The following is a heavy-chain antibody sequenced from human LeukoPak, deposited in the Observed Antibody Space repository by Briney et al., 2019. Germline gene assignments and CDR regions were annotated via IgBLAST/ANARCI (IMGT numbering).Heavy chain of an antibody. V-gene: IGHV1-8*01. J-gene: IGHJ4*02. D-gene: IGHD6-19*01. CDR3: ARGLINRSGWYVHYRIFDY. Sequence: ASVTVSCTASGYTFTSYDINWVRQATGQGLEWMGWMNPNSGNTGYAQKFQGRVTMTRNTSISTAYMELSSLRSEDTAVYYCARGLINRSGWYVHYRIFDYWGQGTLVTVSS. CDR1: GYTFTSYD. CDR2: MNPNSGNT.